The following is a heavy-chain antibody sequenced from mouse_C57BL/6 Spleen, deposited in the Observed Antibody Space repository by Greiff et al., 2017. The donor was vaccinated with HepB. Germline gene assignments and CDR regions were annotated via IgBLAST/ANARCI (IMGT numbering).Heavy chain of an antibody. CDR1: GFTFSDYG. Sequence: EVKLVESGGGLVKPGGSLKLSCAASGFTFSDYGMHWVRQAPEKGLEWVAYISSGSSTINYADTVKGRFTISRDNAKNTLFLQMTSLRAEDTAMYYCARDYGSSYGYWYFDVWGTGTTVTVSS. J-gene: IGHJ1*03. CDR2: ISSGSSTI. CDR3: ARDYGSSYGYWYFDV. V-gene: IGHV5-17*01. D-gene: IGHD1-1*01.